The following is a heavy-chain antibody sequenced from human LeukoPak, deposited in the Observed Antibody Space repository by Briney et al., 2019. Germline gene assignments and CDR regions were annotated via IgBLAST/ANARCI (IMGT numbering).Heavy chain of an antibody. Sequence: SETLSLTCTVSGGSISSGDYYWTWIRQPPGKGLEWMGYIFYSGSTYYNPSLKSRVTISIDTSKNQFSLKLSSVTAADTAVYYCARVGFRGGYCSGGSCPNWFDPWGQGTLVTVSS. CDR3: ARVGFRGGYCSGGSCPNWFDP. D-gene: IGHD2-15*01. J-gene: IGHJ5*02. CDR1: GGSISSGDYY. V-gene: IGHV4-30-4*01. CDR2: IFYSGST.